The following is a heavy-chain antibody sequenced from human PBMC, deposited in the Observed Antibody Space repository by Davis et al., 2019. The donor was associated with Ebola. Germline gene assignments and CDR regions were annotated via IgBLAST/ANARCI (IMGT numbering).Heavy chain of an antibody. V-gene: IGHV2-70*17. Sequence: SGPTLVKPTETLTVTCTFSGFSLTTSGMCVSWIRQPPGKALQWLARIDWDDDKFYNTFLKTRLTISKDTSKNQVVLTVTNMDPVDTATYYCARQRISDYGGNSWGYIDYWGQGTLVTVSS. CDR1: GFSLTTSGMC. D-gene: IGHD4-23*01. J-gene: IGHJ4*02. CDR3: ARQRISDYGGNSWGYIDY. CDR2: IDWDDDK.